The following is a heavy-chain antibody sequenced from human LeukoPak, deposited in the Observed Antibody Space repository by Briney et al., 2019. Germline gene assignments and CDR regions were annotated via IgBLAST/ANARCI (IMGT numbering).Heavy chain of an antibody. CDR1: GFPFSDYA. CDR2: IAGGGNGA. Sequence: PGGSLRLSCAASGFPFSDYAMTWVRQTPGKGLEWVSVIAGGGNGADYADSVKGRFTISRDNSKNTLYLQMNSLRAEDTAVYYCAKEIVPRAILVAPDYWGQGTLVTVSS. D-gene: IGHD5-12*01. CDR3: AKEIVPRAILVAPDY. V-gene: IGHV3-23*03. J-gene: IGHJ4*02.